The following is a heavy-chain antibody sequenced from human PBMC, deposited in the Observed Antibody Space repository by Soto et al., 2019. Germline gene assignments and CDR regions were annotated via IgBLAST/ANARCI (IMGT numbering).Heavy chain of an antibody. CDR2: ISAYNGNT. V-gene: IGHV1-18*04. CDR3: ARVGYSSSWSVSSSGMDV. Sequence: ASVKVSCKASGYTFTSYGISWVRQAPGQGLEWMGWISAYNGNTNYAQKLQGRVTTTTDTSTSTAYVELRSLRSDDTAVYYCARVGYSSSWSVSSSGMDVWGQGTTVTVSS. CDR1: GYTFTSYG. J-gene: IGHJ6*02. D-gene: IGHD6-13*01.